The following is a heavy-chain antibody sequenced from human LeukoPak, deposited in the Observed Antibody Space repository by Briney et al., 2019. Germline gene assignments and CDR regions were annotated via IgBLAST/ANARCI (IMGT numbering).Heavy chain of an antibody. Sequence: GGSLRLSCAASGFIFNNYAMSWVRQAPGKGLEWVSTISQGGETPYYADSVKGRFTISRDNSKNTLYLQMNSLRAEDTAVYYCAKDGGEYGEFDYWGQGTLVTVSS. J-gene: IGHJ4*02. V-gene: IGHV3-23*01. CDR1: GFIFNNYA. CDR3: AKDGGEYGEFDY. D-gene: IGHD3-16*01. CDR2: ISQGGETP.